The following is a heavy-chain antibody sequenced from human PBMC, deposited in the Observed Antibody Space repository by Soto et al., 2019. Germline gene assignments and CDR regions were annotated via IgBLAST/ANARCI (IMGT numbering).Heavy chain of an antibody. D-gene: IGHD1-26*01. CDR1: GYSFTSYW. Sequence: GESLKISCKGSGYSFTSYWIGWVRQMPGKGLEWMGIIYPGDSDTRYSPSFQGQVTISADKSISTAYLQWSSLKASDTAMYYCARSTAAGARLYYYYGMDVWGQGTTVTV. V-gene: IGHV5-51*01. J-gene: IGHJ6*02. CDR3: ARSTAAGARLYYYYGMDV. CDR2: IYPGDSDT.